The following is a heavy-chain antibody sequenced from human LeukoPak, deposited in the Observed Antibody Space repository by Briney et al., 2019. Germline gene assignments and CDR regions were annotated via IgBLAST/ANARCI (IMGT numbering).Heavy chain of an antibody. CDR1: GFTFSSYG. CDR3: AKLGHSGYEVYYMDV. Sequence: GRSLRLSCAASGFTFSSYGMHWVRQAPGKGLEWVAVIWYDGSNKYYADSVKGRFTISRDNSKNTLYLQMNSLRAEDTAVYYCAKLGHSGYEVYYMDVWGKGTTVTVSS. J-gene: IGHJ6*03. V-gene: IGHV3-33*06. CDR2: IWYDGSNK. D-gene: IGHD5-12*01.